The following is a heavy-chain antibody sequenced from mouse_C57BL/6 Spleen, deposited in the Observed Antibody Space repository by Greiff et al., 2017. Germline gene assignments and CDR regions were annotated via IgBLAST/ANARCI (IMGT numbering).Heavy chain of an antibody. J-gene: IGHJ3*01. CDR1: GFNIKDDY. CDR3: TTGQLRLREAY. CDR2: IDPENGDT. Sequence: EVQLQQSGAELVRPGASVKLSCTASGFNIKDDYMHWVKQRPEQGLEWIGWIDPENGDTAYASKFQGKATITADTSSNTAYLQLSSLTSEDTAVYYCTTGQLRLREAYWGQGTLVTVSA. D-gene: IGHD3-2*02. V-gene: IGHV14-4*01.